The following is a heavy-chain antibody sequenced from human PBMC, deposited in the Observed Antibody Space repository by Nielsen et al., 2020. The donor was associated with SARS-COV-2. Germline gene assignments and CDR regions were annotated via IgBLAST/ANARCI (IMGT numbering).Heavy chain of an antibody. V-gene: IGHV3-23*01. Sequence: GGSLRLSCAASGFTFSKYAMTWVRQGPGKGLEWVSSISGSGGGTYYADSVKGRFSISRDNSKNTLYLQMNSLRAEDTALYYCAKEGNSGSNYDHWGQGTLVTVSS. D-gene: IGHD1-26*01. J-gene: IGHJ5*02. CDR3: AKEGNSGSNYDH. CDR1: GFTFSKYA. CDR2: ISGSGGGT.